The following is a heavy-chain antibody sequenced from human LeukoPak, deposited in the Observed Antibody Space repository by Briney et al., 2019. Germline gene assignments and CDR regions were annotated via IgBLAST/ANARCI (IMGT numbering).Heavy chain of an antibody. Sequence: PGRSLRLSCAASGFTFSSYAMHWVRQAPGKGLEWVAVISYDGSNKYYADSVKGRFTISRDNSKNTLYLQMNSLRAEDTAVYYCARERLLRAFDIWGQGTMVTVSS. D-gene: IGHD2-21*02. CDR1: GFTFSSYA. J-gene: IGHJ3*02. V-gene: IGHV3-30-3*01. CDR2: ISYDGSNK. CDR3: ARERLLRAFDI.